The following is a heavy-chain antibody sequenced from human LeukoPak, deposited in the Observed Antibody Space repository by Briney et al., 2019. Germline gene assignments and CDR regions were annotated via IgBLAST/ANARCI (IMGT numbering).Heavy chain of an antibody. V-gene: IGHV3-15*01. Sequence: GGSLRLSCEGSGFIFNNAWMSWVRQAPGKGPEWVGRIKSKKDGETTNHAAPVKGRFIISRDDSENTLYLQMNSLKVEDTAVYYCVTLGYCTRTNCYATDGGAFDIWGQGTMVTVSS. CDR1: GFIFNNAW. J-gene: IGHJ3*02. D-gene: IGHD2-2*01. CDR2: IKSKKDGETT. CDR3: VTLGYCTRTNCYATDGGAFDI.